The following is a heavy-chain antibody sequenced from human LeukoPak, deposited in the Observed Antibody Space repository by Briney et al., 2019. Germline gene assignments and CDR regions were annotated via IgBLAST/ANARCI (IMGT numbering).Heavy chain of an antibody. CDR3: ATWELGFDY. CDR2: INPNSGGT. CDR1: GYTFTSYG. V-gene: IGHV1-2*02. J-gene: IGHJ4*02. Sequence: ASVKVSCKASGYTFTSYGISWVRQAPGQGLEWMGWINPNSGGTNYAQKFQGRVTMTRDTSISTAYMELSSLRSEDTAVYYCATWELGFDYWGQGTLVTVSS. D-gene: IGHD1-26*01.